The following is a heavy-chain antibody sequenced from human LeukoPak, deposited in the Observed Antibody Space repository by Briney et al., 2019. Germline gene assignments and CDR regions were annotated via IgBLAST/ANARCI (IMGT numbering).Heavy chain of an antibody. CDR1: GFTFDDYA. Sequence: PGRSLRLSCAASGFTFDDYAMHWVRQAPGKGLEWGSGISWNSGSIGYADSVKGRFTISIDNAKNSLYLKMNSLRAEDMALYYCAKVVRRGYSNDAFDIWGQGTMVTVSS. V-gene: IGHV3-9*03. CDR3: AKVVRRGYSNDAFDI. J-gene: IGHJ3*02. CDR2: ISWNSGSI. D-gene: IGHD5-18*01.